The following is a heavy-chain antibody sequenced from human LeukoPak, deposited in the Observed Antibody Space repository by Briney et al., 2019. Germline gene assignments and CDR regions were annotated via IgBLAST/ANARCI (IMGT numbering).Heavy chain of an antibody. CDR3: ARAGVFDSSGTYYYYMDV. CDR2: IIPTFGTA. J-gene: IGHJ6*03. V-gene: IGHV1-69*05. D-gene: IGHD3-22*01. Sequence: ASVKVSCKASGGTFSSYAISWVRQAPGQGLEWMGGIIPTFGTANYAQKFQGRVTITTDESTSTAYMELSSLRSEDAAVYYCARAGVFDSSGTYYYYMDVWGKGTTVTVSS. CDR1: GGTFSSYA.